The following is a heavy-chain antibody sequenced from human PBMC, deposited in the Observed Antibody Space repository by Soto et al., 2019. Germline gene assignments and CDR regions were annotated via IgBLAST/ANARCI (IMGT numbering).Heavy chain of an antibody. D-gene: IGHD3-10*01. CDR3: ARGGGTGVGELSQASGALDI. V-gene: IGHV1-46*01. J-gene: IGHJ3*02. CDR1: GYTFTSYY. Sequence: ASVQVSCEASGYTFTSYYMHWVRQAPGQGLEWMGIINPSGGSTSYAQKFQGRVTMTRDTSTSTVYMELSSLRSEDTAVYYCARGGGTGVGELSQASGALDIGGQVTIVTVSS. CDR2: INPSGGST.